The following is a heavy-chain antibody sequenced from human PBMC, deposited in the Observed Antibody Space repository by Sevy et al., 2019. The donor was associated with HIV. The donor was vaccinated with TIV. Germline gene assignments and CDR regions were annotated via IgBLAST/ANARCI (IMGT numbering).Heavy chain of an antibody. J-gene: IGHJ4*02. CDR2: ISXSGATT. D-gene: IGHD1-20*01. CDR3: AKGVTSLTGXSNS. CDR1: GFTFNNYA. Sequence: GGSLRLSCAASGFTFNNYAMNWVRQAPGKGLEWVSAISXSGATTFYADSVKGRFTISRDNPKKTLYLQMNSLRPEDTATYYCAKGVTSLTGXSNSWGQGTLVTVSS. V-gene: IGHV3-23*01.